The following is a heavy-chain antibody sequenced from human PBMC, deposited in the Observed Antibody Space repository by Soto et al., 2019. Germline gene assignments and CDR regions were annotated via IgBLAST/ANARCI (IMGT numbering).Heavy chain of an antibody. J-gene: IGHJ4*02. Sequence: QVPLVESGGGVVQPGRSLRLSCAASGFTFSSYGMHWVRQAPGKGLEWVAVIWYDGSNKYYADSVKGRFTISRDNSKNTLYLQMNSLRAEDTAVYYCARARTLLWFGELLRIDYWGQGTLVTVSS. CDR3: ARARTLLWFGELLRIDY. CDR1: GFTFSSYG. V-gene: IGHV3-33*01. D-gene: IGHD3-10*01. CDR2: IWYDGSNK.